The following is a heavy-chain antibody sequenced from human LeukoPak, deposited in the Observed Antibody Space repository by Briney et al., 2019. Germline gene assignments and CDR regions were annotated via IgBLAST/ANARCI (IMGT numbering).Heavy chain of an antibody. D-gene: IGHD6-19*01. V-gene: IGHV3-11*05. J-gene: IGHJ4*02. CDR1: GFTFSDYY. CDR3: ARDKAVGGTDFDY. CDR2: ISSSSSYT. Sequence: GGSLRLSCAASGFTFSDYYMSWIRQAPGKGLEWVSYISSSSSYTNYADSVKGRFTISRDNAKNSLYLQMTSLRAEDTAVYYCARDKAVGGTDFDYWGQGTLVTVSS.